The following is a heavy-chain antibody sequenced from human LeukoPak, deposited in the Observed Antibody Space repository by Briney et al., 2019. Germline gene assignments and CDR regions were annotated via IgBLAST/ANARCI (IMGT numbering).Heavy chain of an antibody. V-gene: IGHV3-74*01. J-gene: IGHJ6*02. CDR3: ARGNYYAMDV. CDR2: INSDGSST. Sequence: GGSLRLSCAASGFTFSNYWMHWVRHAPGKGLVWVSRINSDGSSTSYADSVKGRFTISRDNAKNTLYLQMNSLRVEDTAVHYCARGNYYAMDVWGQGTTVTVSS. CDR1: GFTFSNYW.